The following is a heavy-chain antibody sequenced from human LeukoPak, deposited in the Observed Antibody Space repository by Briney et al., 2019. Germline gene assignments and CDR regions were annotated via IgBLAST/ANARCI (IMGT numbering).Heavy chain of an antibody. CDR3: ATLGDYGDPDY. V-gene: IGHV4-34*01. D-gene: IGHD4-17*01. Sequence: PSETLSLTCAVYGGSFSGYYWSWIRQPPGKGLEWIGSIYYSGSTYYNPSLKSRVTISVDTSKNQFSLKLSSVTAADTAVYYCATLGDYGDPDYWGQGTLVTVSS. CDR2: IYYSGST. J-gene: IGHJ4*02. CDR1: GGSFSGYY.